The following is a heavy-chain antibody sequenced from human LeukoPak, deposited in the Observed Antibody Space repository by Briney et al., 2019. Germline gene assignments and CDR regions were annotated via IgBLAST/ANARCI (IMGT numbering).Heavy chain of an antibody. V-gene: IGHV3-23*01. J-gene: IGHJ6*02. Sequence: GGSLRLSCAASAFTFRSYAMSWVRQAGGKGLEWVSAISGSGGSTYYADSVKGRFTISRDNSKNTLYLQMNSLRVEDTAVYYCARDRVETAMGPQFRTYYYYGMDVWGQGTTVTVSS. CDR1: AFTFRSYA. D-gene: IGHD5-18*01. CDR2: ISGSGGST. CDR3: ARDRVETAMGPQFRTYYYYGMDV.